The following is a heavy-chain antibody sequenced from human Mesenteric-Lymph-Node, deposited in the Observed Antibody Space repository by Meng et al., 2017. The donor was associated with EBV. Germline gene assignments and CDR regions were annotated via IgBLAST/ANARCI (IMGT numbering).Heavy chain of an antibody. Sequence: QVEWSGPELVQPAVTPPRTGRFSGGGVSSGIYYGTWIRQPPGKGMGWIGYIYYSGITNDNPSLKSGVTIAIYTSKNQFSLKLSSVTAAGTAVYYCARDLRTTIALDSWGQGTLVTVSS. CDR1: GGGVSSGIYY. V-gene: IGHV4-61*01. J-gene: IGHJ4*02. CDR3: ARDLRTTIALDS. CDR2: IYYSGIT. D-gene: IGHD1-1*01.